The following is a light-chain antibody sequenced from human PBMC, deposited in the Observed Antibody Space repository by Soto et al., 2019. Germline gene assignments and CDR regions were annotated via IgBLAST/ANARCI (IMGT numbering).Light chain of an antibody. Sequence: DIQMTQSASPMSASFGDXVTXTCRPSKSISRWLAWYQQKPGKETKVMIYDAYSLESGVPSRFRGSGYGTEFTLNISSMKHDDFATYLCQQYSSYSRTFGRGTKV. V-gene: IGKV1-5*01. J-gene: IGKJ1*01. CDR2: DAY. CDR3: QQYSSYSRT. CDR1: KSISRW.